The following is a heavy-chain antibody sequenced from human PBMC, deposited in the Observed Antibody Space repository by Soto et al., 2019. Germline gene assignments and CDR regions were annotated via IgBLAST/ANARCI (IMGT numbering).Heavy chain of an antibody. CDR1: GYSFIDYG. J-gene: IGHJ6*03. V-gene: IGHV1-18*01. CDR3: ARAGRAFRTSHYYFFYMDV. D-gene: IGHD1-1*01. Sequence: QVQLEQSGPEVKKPGASVKVSCKTSGYSFIDYGVGWVRQVPGQGLEWLGWISAYDGDTKFEEKDQDRVTMTTDTSTATAFMELRSLTSDDTAVYYCARAGRAFRTSHYYFFYMDVWGKGTTVTVSS. CDR2: ISAYDGDT.